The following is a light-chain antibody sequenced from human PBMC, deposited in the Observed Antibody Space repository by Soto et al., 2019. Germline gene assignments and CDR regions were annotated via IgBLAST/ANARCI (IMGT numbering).Light chain of an antibody. CDR1: STDVGGYNY. CDR2: DVS. CDR3: CSYAGSYSLGL. V-gene: IGLV2-11*01. Sequence: QSVLTQPRSVSGSPGQSVTISCTGTSTDVGGYNYVSWYQHHPGKAPKVLISDVSKRPSGVPDRFSGSKSGNTASLTISWFQADDEDDYYCCSYAGSYSLGLFGGGTKLTVL. J-gene: IGLJ2*01.